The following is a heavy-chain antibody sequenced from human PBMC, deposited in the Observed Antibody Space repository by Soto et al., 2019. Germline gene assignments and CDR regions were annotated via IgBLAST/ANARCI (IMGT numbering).Heavy chain of an antibody. CDR3: ARGQYSGSPSDP. J-gene: IGHJ5*02. CDR1: GGSIISDY. V-gene: IGHV4-59*13. Sequence: LSETLSLTCTVSGGSIISDYWSWILQPPGKGLEWIGYIYYSGSTNYNPSLKSRVTISVDTSKNQFSLKLSSVTAADTAVYYCARGQYSGSPSDPWGQGTLVTVSS. D-gene: IGHD5-12*01. CDR2: IYYSGST.